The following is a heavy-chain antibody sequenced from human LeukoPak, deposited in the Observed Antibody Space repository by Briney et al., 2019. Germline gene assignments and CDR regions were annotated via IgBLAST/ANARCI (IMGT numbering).Heavy chain of an antibody. D-gene: IGHD3-22*01. CDR2: IIPIFGTA. V-gene: IGHV1-69*05. J-gene: IGHJ6*03. CDR3: ARDTTLSRVITTTTTYHYFYYIDV. CDR1: GGTFSSYA. Sequence: GASVKVSCKASGGTFSSYAISWVRQAPGQGLEWMGGIIPIFGTANYAQNFRGRVTITTDESTRTAYMKLSSLRSEDTAIYYCARDTTLSRVITTTTTYHYFYYIDVWGKGTTVTISS.